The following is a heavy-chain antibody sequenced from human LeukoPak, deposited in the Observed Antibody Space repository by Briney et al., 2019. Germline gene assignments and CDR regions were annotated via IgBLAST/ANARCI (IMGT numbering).Heavy chain of an antibody. Sequence: GGSLRLSCAASGFTFSSYAMHWVRQAPGKGLEWVAVISYDGSNKYYADSVKGRFTISRDNSKNTLYLQMNSLRAEDTAGYYCARGGYYYDSSGYTEKFDYWGQGTLVTVSS. CDR1: GFTFSSYA. CDR2: ISYDGSNK. V-gene: IGHV3-30-3*01. D-gene: IGHD3-22*01. CDR3: ARGGYYYDSSGYTEKFDY. J-gene: IGHJ4*02.